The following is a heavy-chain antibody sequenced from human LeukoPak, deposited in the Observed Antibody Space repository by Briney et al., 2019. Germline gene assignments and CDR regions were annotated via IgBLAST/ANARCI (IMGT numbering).Heavy chain of an antibody. V-gene: IGHV3-74*01. CDR3: SRGLGQPVDS. Sequence: PGGSLRLSCVGSGFIFRNDWMHWVRQAPGKGLVWVSRLYSEGGRTYYADSVKGRFTISRDNAKNTLYLQMNSLTVEDTAAYYCSRGLGQPVDSWGQGTLVTVSS. D-gene: IGHD6-6*01. J-gene: IGHJ4*02. CDR1: GFIFRNDW. CDR2: LYSEGGRT.